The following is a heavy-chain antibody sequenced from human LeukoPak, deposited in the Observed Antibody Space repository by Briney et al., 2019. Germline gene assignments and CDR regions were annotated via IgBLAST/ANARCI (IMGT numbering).Heavy chain of an antibody. D-gene: IGHD3-10*01. CDR1: GFTFSSYG. CDR3: AKDRGYYGSGSYSPYLDY. CDR2: ISYDGSNK. J-gene: IGHJ4*02. Sequence: GGSLRLSCAASGFTFSSYGMHWVRQAPGKGLEWVAVISYDGSNKYYADSVKGRFTISRDNSKNTLYLQMNSLRAEDTAVYYCAKDRGYYGSGSYSPYLDYWGRGTLVTVSS. V-gene: IGHV3-30*18.